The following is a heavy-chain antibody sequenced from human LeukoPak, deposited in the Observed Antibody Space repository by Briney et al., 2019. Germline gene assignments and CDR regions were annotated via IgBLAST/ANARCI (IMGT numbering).Heavy chain of an antibody. J-gene: IGHJ4*02. V-gene: IGHV1-2*02. CDR2: INPNSGGT. Sequence: ASVKVSCKASGYTFTNYYMHWVRQAPGQGLEWMGWINPNSGGTNYAQKFQGRVTMTRDTSISTAYMELSRLRSDDTAVYYCARVSIVRGVIIVGDYWGQGTLVTVSS. D-gene: IGHD3-10*02. CDR1: GYTFTNYY. CDR3: ARVSIVRGVIIVGDY.